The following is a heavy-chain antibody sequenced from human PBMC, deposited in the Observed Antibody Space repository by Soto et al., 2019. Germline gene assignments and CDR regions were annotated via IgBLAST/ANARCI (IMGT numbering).Heavy chain of an antibody. CDR1: GFTFSSYA. CDR2: ISGSGGST. D-gene: IGHD2-15*01. CDR3: AKGQGEGYCSGGSCYSIFDY. Sequence: GGSLRLSCAASGFTFSSYAMSWVRQAPGKGLEWVSAISGSGGSTYYADSVKGRFTISRGNSKNTLYLQMHSLRAEDTAVYYWAKGQGEGYCSGGSCYSIFDYWGQGTLVTVSS. J-gene: IGHJ4*02. V-gene: IGHV3-23*01.